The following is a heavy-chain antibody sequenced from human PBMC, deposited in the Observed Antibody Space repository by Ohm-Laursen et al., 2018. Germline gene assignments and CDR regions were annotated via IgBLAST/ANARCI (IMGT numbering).Heavy chain of an antibody. D-gene: IGHD2-2*01. CDR3: ARGSCTSSASAFDM. V-gene: IGHV3-33*08. J-gene: IGHJ3*02. Sequence: SLRLSCAAPGFTFSSYGMHWVRQAPGKGLEWVADIWYDGTNKKYGDSVKGRFTISRDNSKKKLYLQMNSLRVEDTAVYYCARGSCTSSASAFDMWGQGTMVTVSS. CDR2: IWYDGTNK. CDR1: GFTFSSYG.